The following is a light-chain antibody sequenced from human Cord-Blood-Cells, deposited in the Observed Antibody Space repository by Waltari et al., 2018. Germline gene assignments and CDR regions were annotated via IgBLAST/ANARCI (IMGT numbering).Light chain of an antibody. CDR3: QSYDSSIWV. CDR2: EDN. J-gene: IGLJ3*02. V-gene: IGLV6-57*02. CDR1: SGSIASNY. Sequence: NFMLTQPHSVSESPGKTVTISCTGSSGSIASNYVQWYQQRPGRAPTTVIYEDNQRPSGVPDRVSGSIDSSSNSASLTISGLKTEDEADYYCQSYDSSIWVFGGGTKLTVL.